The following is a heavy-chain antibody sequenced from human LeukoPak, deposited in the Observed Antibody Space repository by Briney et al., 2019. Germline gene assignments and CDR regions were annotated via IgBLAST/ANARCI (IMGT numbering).Heavy chain of an antibody. Sequence: ASVKVSCKASRGTFSSYAISWVRQAPGQGLEWMGRIIPILGKANYAQKFQGRVTITADKSTSTAYMELSSLRSEDTAVYYCARSMFRDYDILTGYYNAFDYWGQGTLVTVSS. J-gene: IGHJ4*02. D-gene: IGHD3-9*01. CDR3: ARSMFRDYDILTGYYNAFDY. CDR2: IIPILGKA. V-gene: IGHV1-69*04. CDR1: RGTFSSYA.